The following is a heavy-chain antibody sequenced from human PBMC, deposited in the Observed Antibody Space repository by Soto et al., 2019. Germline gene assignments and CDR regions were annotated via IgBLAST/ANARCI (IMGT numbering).Heavy chain of an antibody. D-gene: IGHD6-19*01. V-gene: IGHV3-33*01. Sequence: GGSLRLSCAASGFTFSSYGMHWVRQAPGKGLEWVAVIWYDGSNKYYADSVKGRFTISRDNSKNTLYLQMNSLRAEDTAVYYCAREGVGRIAVAGFFDYWGQGTLVTVSS. CDR3: AREGVGRIAVAGFFDY. CDR1: GFTFSSYG. J-gene: IGHJ4*02. CDR2: IWYDGSNK.